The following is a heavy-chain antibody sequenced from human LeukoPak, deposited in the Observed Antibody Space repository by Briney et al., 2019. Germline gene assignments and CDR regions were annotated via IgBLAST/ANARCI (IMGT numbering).Heavy chain of an antibody. J-gene: IGHJ4*02. CDR2: IWFDGSNK. CDR1: GFTFSDYG. D-gene: IGHD3-10*01. CDR3: VRASGSFDY. Sequence: GGSLRLSCAASGFTFSDYGIHWVRQAPGKGLEWVAVIWFDGSNKYYADSVKGRFTISRDNSKKTLYLQMNSLRVEDTAVYYCVRASGSFDYWGQGTLVTVSS. V-gene: IGHV3-33*01.